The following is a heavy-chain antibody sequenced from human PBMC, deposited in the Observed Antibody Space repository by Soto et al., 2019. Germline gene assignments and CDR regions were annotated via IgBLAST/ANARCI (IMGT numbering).Heavy chain of an antibody. Sequence: PSETLSLTCTVSGASISSGDYFWSWIRQCPGKGLQWIGYIYDSGSSYYNPSLRSRVTMSVDTSKNQFSLKLSSVTAADTAVYYWAREKGYISGPKNFDYWGQGTLVTVS. CDR2: IYDSGSS. J-gene: IGHJ4*02. CDR1: GASISSGDYF. D-gene: IGHD5-12*01. CDR3: AREKGYISGPKNFDY. V-gene: IGHV4-30-4*01.